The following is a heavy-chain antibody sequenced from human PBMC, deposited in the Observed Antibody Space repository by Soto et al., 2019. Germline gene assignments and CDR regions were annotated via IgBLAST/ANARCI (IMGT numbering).Heavy chain of an antibody. J-gene: IGHJ6*02. Sequence: GESLKISCKGSGYSFTSYWISWVRQMPGKGLEWMGRIDPSDSYTNYSPSFQGHVTISADKSISTAYLQWSSLKASDTAMYYCAASRAAAGMEFYYYYGMDVWGQGTTVTSP. CDR3: AASRAAAGMEFYYYYGMDV. D-gene: IGHD6-13*01. V-gene: IGHV5-10-1*01. CDR2: IDPSDSYT. CDR1: GYSFTSYW.